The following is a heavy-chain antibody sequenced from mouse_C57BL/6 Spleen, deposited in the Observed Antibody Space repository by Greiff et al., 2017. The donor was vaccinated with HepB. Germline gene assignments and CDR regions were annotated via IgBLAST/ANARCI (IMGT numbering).Heavy chain of an antibody. Sequence: VQLQQPGAELVRPGSSVKLSCKASGYTFTSYWMDWVKQRPGQGLEWIGNIYPSDSETHYNHKFKDKATLTVDKSSSTAYMQLSSLTSEDSAVYDCTRRDYDCDGYFGVWGTGTTVTVSS. J-gene: IGHJ1*03. V-gene: IGHV1-61*01. D-gene: IGHD2-4*01. CDR2: IYPSDSET. CDR1: GYTFTSYW. CDR3: TRRDYDCDGYFGV.